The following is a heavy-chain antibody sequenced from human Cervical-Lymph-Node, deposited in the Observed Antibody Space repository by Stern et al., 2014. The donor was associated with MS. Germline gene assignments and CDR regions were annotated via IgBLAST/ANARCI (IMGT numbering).Heavy chain of an antibody. D-gene: IGHD1-1*01. V-gene: IGHV3-53*01. CDR3: ARDTSSPERSDW. Sequence: EVKLVQSGGGVIQPGGSLRLSCTASGFTVSRDYMTWVRQAPGKGLEWVSLITNVGSTFYTDSVKGRFTISRDDSKNTVYLHMTSLRAEDTAMYYCARDTSSPERSDWWGQGTLVTVSS. CDR1: GFTVSRDY. CDR2: ITNVGST. J-gene: IGHJ4*02.